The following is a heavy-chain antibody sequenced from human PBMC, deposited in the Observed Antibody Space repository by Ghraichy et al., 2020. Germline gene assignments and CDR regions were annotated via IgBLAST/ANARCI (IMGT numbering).Heavy chain of an antibody. CDR1: GFTFSSYN. Sequence: GGSLRLSCVGSGFTFSSYNMNWVRQSPGKGLEWVAYISYISRSIFYADSVKGRFTISRDNAKNSLSLQMNSLRDEDTAVYYCARASTVVRFYYYGGLDVWGQGTTVIVSS. CDR2: ISYISRSI. D-gene: IGHD4-23*01. CDR3: ARASTVVRFYYYGGLDV. J-gene: IGHJ6*02. V-gene: IGHV3-48*02.